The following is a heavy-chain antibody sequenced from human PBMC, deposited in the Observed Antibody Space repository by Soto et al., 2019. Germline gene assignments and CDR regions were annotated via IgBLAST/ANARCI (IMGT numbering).Heavy chain of an antibody. CDR3: ARGYVLRYFDWLLTDYYYGMDV. Sequence: QVQLQQWGAGLLKPSETLSLTCAVYGGSFSGYYWSWIRQPPGKGLEWIGEINHSGSTNYNPSLKSRVTISVDTSKNQFSLKLSSVTAADPAVYYCARGYVLRYFDWLLTDYYYGMDVWGQGTTVTVSS. V-gene: IGHV4-34*01. D-gene: IGHD3-9*01. CDR1: GGSFSGYY. J-gene: IGHJ6*02. CDR2: INHSGST.